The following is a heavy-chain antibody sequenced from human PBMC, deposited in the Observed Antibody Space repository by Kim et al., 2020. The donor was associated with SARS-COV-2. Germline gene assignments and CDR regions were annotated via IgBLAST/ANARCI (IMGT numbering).Heavy chain of an antibody. Sequence: ASVKVSCMVSGYTLTELSMHWVRQAPGKGLEWMGGFDPEDGETIYAQKFQGRVTMTEDTSTDTAYMELSSLRSEDTAVYYCATDSSSSPPREYYFDYWGQGTLVTVSS. V-gene: IGHV1-24*01. CDR3: ATDSSSSPPREYYFDY. D-gene: IGHD6-13*01. CDR1: GYTLTELS. CDR2: FDPEDGET. J-gene: IGHJ4*02.